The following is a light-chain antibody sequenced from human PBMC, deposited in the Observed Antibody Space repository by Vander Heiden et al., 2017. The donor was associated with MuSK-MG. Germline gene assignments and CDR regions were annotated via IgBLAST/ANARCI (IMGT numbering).Light chain of an antibody. CDR1: QGISSY. CDR2: AAS. CDR3: QQYDSYPSIT. V-gene: IGKV1-8*01. Sequence: AIRMTQSPSSFSASTGDRVTITCRASQGISSYLAWYQQKPGKAPKLLIYAASTLQSGVPSRVRGSGYGTDFTLTISCRQSEDFAPYYCQQYDSYPSITFGQGTQLEIK. J-gene: IGKJ5*01.